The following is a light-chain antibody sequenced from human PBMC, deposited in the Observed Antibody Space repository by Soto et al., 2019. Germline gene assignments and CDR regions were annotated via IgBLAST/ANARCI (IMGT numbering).Light chain of an antibody. Sequence: DIQLTQSPSLLSASVGDRVTITCRASHDISTYLAWYQQKPGKAPKLMIYEASTLQSGVPSRFSGSGSGTEFTLTISGLLPEDFATYHCQQANSFPPDFGQGTRLEI. CDR3: QQANSFPPD. V-gene: IGKV1-9*01. CDR1: HDISTY. J-gene: IGKJ5*01. CDR2: EAS.